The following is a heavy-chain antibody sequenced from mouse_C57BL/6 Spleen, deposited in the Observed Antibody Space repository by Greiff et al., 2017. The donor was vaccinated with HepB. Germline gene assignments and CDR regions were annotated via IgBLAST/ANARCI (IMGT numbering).Heavy chain of an antibody. CDR3: TAGVYYCGSSLAWFAC. D-gene: IGHD1-1*01. Sequence: VQLQQSGAELVRPGASVKLSSTASGTNIKDYYMHGVKQRPEQGLEWIGRNDPEDGDTDYAPKFQGKAIMTADTSSNTAYLQLSSLTSEDTADYCCTAGVYYCGSSLAWFACWGQGTLVTVSA. V-gene: IGHV14-1*01. CDR2: NDPEDGDT. CDR1: GTNIKDYY. J-gene: IGHJ3*01.